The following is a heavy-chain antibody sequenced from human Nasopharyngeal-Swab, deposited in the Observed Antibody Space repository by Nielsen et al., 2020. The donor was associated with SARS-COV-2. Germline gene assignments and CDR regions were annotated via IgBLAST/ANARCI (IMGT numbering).Heavy chain of an antibody. Sequence: WIRQPLGKGLEWVGFIRSKAYGGTTEYAASVKGRFTISRDDSKSIAYLQMNSLKTEDTAVYYCTRSYDYVWGSYWKSWGQGTLVTVSS. CDR2: IRSKAYGGTT. D-gene: IGHD3-16*01. V-gene: IGHV3-49*02. J-gene: IGHJ5*02. CDR3: TRSYDYVWGSYWKS.